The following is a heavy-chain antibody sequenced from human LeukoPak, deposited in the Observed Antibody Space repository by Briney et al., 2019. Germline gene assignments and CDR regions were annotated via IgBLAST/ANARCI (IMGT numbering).Heavy chain of an antibody. J-gene: IGHJ5*02. CDR3: ARGDPHADL. V-gene: IGHV3-48*03. CDR1: GFDFSTYE. D-gene: IGHD2-21*01. Sequence: GGSLRLSCAASGFDFSTYEMNWVRQAPGKGLEWIADITNSGNTKNYADSVKGRFTISRDNARNSLYLQMNSLRVEDTGVYYCARGDPHADLWGQGTLVTVSS. CDR2: ITNSGNTK.